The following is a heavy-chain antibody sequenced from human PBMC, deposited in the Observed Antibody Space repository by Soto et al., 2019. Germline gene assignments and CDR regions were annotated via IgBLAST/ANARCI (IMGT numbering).Heavy chain of an antibody. J-gene: IGHJ4*02. V-gene: IGHV3-23*01. Sequence: EVQLLESGGGWVQPGGSLRLSCAASGFTFSNYAMNWVRQAPEKGLEWVSSISGSHGSTYYADSVNGRFTISRDNSKNMLYLQVNTLRVEDTAVYYCAKGSPGSGYDPDYWVQGTLVTVSS. D-gene: IGHD5-12*01. CDR2: ISGSHGST. CDR1: GFTFSNYA. CDR3: AKGSPGSGYDPDY.